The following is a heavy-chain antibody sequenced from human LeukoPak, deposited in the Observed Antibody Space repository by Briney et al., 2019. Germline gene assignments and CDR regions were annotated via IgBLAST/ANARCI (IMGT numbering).Heavy chain of an antibody. J-gene: IGHJ3*02. CDR1: GGSFSGYY. CDR2: IYYSGST. D-gene: IGHD4-11*01. V-gene: IGHV4-59*01. CDR3: ARVAYTVDAFDI. Sequence: SETLSLTCAVYGGSFSGYYWSWIRQPPGKGLEWIGYIYYSGSTNYNPSLKSRVTISVDTSKNQFSLKLSSVTAADTAVYYCARVAYTVDAFDIWGQGTMVTVSS.